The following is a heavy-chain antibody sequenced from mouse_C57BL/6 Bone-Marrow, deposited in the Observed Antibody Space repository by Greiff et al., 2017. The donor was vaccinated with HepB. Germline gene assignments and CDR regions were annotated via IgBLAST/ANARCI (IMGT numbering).Heavy chain of an antibody. J-gene: IGHJ4*01. CDR2: ISGGGGNT. D-gene: IGHD1-1*01. CDR3: ARRTTVVAWDAMDY. V-gene: IGHV5-9*01. CDR1: GFTFSSYT. Sequence: EVQRVESGGGLVKPGGSLKLSCAASGFTFSSYTMSWVRQTPEKRLEWVATISGGGGNTYYPDSVKGRFTISRDNAKNTLYLQMSSLRSEDTALYYCARRTTVVAWDAMDYWGQGTSVTVSS.